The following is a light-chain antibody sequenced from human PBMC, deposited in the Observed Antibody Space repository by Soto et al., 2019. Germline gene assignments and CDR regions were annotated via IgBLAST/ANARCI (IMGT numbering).Light chain of an antibody. Sequence: IQMSLSQAALCVFKRLRATTLYRAIQSITTYLAWYQPRPGQPPSLLLSAVSPRATRVPARFRGSGSGTDFTLTITSLRSEAVESENCNRYQIRPYRLTFGQGTRLDIK. CDR1: QSITTY. CDR3: NRYQIRPYRLT. CDR2: AVS. J-gene: IGKJ5*01. V-gene: IGKV3-15*01.